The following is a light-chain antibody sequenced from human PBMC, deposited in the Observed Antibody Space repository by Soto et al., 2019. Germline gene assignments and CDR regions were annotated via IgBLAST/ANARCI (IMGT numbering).Light chain of an antibody. Sequence: DIVVTQSPLSLPVTPGEPASISCRSSQSLLHSNGYNYLDWYLQKPGQSPQLLIYLGSNRASGVPDRFSGSGSGTDFTLKISRVEAEDVGLYYCMQALQAPLTFGQGTEVEI. CDR1: QSLLHSNGYNY. J-gene: IGKJ1*01. CDR2: LGS. V-gene: IGKV2-28*01. CDR3: MQALQAPLT.